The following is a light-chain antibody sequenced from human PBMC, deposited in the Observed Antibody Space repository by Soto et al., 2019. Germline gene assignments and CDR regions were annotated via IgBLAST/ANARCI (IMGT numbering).Light chain of an antibody. V-gene: IGLV1-40*01. CDR2: NNS. CDR1: SSNIGAGYD. Sequence: QSVLTQPPSVSGAPGQRVTISCTGSSSNIGAGYDVHWYQQLPGTAPKLLISNNSDRPSGVPDRFSGSESGTSASLAITGLQAEDEADYYCQSYDSSLSGYVVFGGGTQLTVL. J-gene: IGLJ2*01. CDR3: QSYDSSLSGYVV.